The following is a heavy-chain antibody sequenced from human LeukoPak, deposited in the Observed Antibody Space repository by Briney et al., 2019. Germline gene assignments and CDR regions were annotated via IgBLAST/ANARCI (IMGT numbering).Heavy chain of an antibody. D-gene: IGHD3-22*01. Sequence: SETLSLTCTVSGASLKSINSYWTWIRQPAGKGLEWIGRVYFSGSTTYNPSLKGRVTISVDTSRNQFSLHLSSVTAADTAVYYCARGTHGNYDSGAFDIWGQGTMVTVSS. J-gene: IGHJ3*02. CDR2: VYFSGST. CDR3: ARGTHGNYDSGAFDI. V-gene: IGHV4-61*02. CDR1: GASLKSINSY.